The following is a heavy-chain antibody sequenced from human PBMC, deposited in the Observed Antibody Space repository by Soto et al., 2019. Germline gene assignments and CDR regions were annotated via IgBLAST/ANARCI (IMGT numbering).Heavy chain of an antibody. CDR1: GYTFTSYY. D-gene: IGHD2-15*01. Sequence: GASVKVSCKASGYTFTSYYMHWVRQAPGQGLEWMGIINPSGGSTSYAQKFQGRVTMTRDTSTSTVYMELSSLRSEDTAVYYCATNLGYCSGGSCPETINYYFDYWGQGTLVTVSS. CDR3: ATNLGYCSGGSCPETINYYFDY. J-gene: IGHJ4*02. V-gene: IGHV1-46*01. CDR2: INPSGGST.